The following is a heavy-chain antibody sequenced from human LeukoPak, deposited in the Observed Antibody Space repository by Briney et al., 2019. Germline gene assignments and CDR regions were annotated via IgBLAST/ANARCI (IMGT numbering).Heavy chain of an antibody. CDR3: ARRIAAAGSYPFDY. Sequence: GGSLRLSCAASGFTFSDYYMSWIRQAPGKGLEWVSYISSGGSTIYYADSVKGRFTISRDNSKNTLYLQMNSLRAEDTAVYYCARRIAAAGSYPFDYWGQGTLVTVSS. J-gene: IGHJ4*02. V-gene: IGHV3-11*04. CDR2: ISSGGSTI. CDR1: GFTFSDYY. D-gene: IGHD6-13*01.